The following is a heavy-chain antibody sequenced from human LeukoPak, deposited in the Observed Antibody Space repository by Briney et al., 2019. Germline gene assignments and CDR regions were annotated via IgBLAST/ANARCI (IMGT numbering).Heavy chain of an antibody. V-gene: IGHV3-48*03. CDR3: ARDDRVATIQYYFDY. J-gene: IGHJ4*02. CDR2: ISSSGSTI. Sequence: PGGSLRLSCAASGFTFSSYEMNWVRQAPGKGLEWVSYISSSGSTIYYADSVKGRFTISRDNAKNSLYLQMNSLRAEDTAVYYCARDDRVATIQYYFDYWGQGTLVTVSS. CDR1: GFTFSSYE. D-gene: IGHD5-12*01.